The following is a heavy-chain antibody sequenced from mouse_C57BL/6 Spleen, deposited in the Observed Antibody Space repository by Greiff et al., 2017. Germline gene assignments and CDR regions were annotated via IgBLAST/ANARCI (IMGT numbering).Heavy chain of an antibody. CDR3: ASPLGEFDY. CDR1: GYAFSSSW. Sequence: VQLQQSGPELVKPGASVKISCKASGYAFSSSWMNWVKQRPGKGLEWIGRIYPGDGDTNYNGKFKGKATLTADKSSSTAYMQLSSLPSEDSAVYFCASPLGEFDYWGQGTTLTVSS. J-gene: IGHJ2*01. D-gene: IGHD4-1*01. V-gene: IGHV1-82*01. CDR2: IYPGDGDT.